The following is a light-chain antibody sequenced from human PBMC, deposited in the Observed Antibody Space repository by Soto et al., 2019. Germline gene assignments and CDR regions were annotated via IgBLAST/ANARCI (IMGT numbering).Light chain of an antibody. CDR3: QQSYSTPIT. V-gene: IGKV1-12*01. CDR2: ASS. J-gene: IGKJ5*01. CDR1: QGISSW. Sequence: DIQMTQSPSSVSASVGDRFTITCRASQGISSWLAWYQQKPGKAPKLLIYASSSLQSGVPSRFSGSGSGADFILTISSLQSEDFATYYCQQSYSTPITFGQGTRLEIK.